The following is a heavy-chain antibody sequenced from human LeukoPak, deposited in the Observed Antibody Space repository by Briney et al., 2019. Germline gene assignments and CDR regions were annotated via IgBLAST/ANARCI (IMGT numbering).Heavy chain of an antibody. CDR1: GFTFSSFG. D-gene: IGHD3-3*01. CDR3: ARDPGTMSPDY. CDR2: IWYDGSNK. Sequence: GGSLRLSCAASGFTFSSFGMHWVRQAPGKGLEWVAVIWYDGSNKYYAASVKGRFTISRDNSKNTLYLQINSLRAEDTAVYYCARDPGTMSPDYWGQGTLVTVSS. J-gene: IGHJ4*02. V-gene: IGHV3-33*01.